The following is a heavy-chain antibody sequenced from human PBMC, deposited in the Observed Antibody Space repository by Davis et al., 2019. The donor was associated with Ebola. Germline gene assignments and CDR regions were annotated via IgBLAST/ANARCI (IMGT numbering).Heavy chain of an antibody. D-gene: IGHD6-13*01. CDR2: IYYSGST. CDR1: GGSISSSSYY. J-gene: IGHJ5*02. CDR3: ARVGREAAAGDYNWFDP. Sequence: PSETLSLTCTVSGGSISSSSYYWGWIRQPPGKGLEWIGSIYYSGSTYYNPSLKSRVTISVDTSKNQFSLKLSSVTAADTAVYYCARVGREAAAGDYNWFDPWGQGTLVTVSS. V-gene: IGHV4-39*01.